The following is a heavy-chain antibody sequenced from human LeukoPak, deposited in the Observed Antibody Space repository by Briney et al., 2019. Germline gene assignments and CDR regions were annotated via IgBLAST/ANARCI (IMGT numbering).Heavy chain of an antibody. Sequence: PSETLSLTCTVSGGSISSSSYYWGWIRQPPGKGLEWIGSIYYSGSTYYNPSLKSRVTISVDTSKNQFSLNLSSVTAADTAVYYCASNGYYSVDYWGQGTLVTVSS. CDR2: IYYSGST. J-gene: IGHJ4*02. D-gene: IGHD4-17*01. CDR3: ASNGYYSVDY. CDR1: GGSISSSSYY. V-gene: IGHV4-39*07.